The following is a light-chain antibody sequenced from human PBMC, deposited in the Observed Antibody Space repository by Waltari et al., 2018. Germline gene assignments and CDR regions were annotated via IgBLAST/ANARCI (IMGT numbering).Light chain of an antibody. CDR1: SSDVGGYNY. J-gene: IGLJ1*01. CDR3: SSYTSSSTPYV. CDR2: EVS. V-gene: IGLV2-14*01. Sequence: QSALTQPASVSGSPGQSITISCTGTSSDVGGYNYVSWYQQHPGKTPKLMIYEVSNRPAGVSNRFSGSKSGNTASLTIAGHRAEDEADYYCSSYTSSSTPYVFGTGTKVTVL.